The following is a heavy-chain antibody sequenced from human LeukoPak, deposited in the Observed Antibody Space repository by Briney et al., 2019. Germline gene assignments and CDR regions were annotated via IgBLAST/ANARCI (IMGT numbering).Heavy chain of an antibody. D-gene: IGHD3-22*01. CDR3: AKSPYYESSGDAFEI. Sequence: GESLRLSCAASNFIFSEYAMDWIRQAPGKGLEWVAAIGASGSNTYYAASVEGRFTISRDNSKETVYLQMDSLRADDTAVYLCAKSPYYESSGDAFEIWGQGTLVSVSS. J-gene: IGHJ3*02. V-gene: IGHV3-23*01. CDR2: IGASGSNT. CDR1: NFIFSEYA.